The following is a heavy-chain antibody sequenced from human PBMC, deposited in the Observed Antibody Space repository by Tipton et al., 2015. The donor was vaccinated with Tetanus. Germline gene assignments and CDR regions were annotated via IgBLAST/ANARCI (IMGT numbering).Heavy chain of an antibody. J-gene: IGHJ5*02. CDR1: GYTFTSYY. Sequence: QLVQSGVEVKKPGASVKVSCKASGYTFTSYYMHWVRQAPGQGLEWMGIINPSGGSTSYAQKFQGRVTMTRDTSTSTVYMELSSLRSEDTAVYYCARVFIAVAGHNWFDPWGQGTLVTVSS. V-gene: IGHV1-46*01. CDR2: INPSGGST. CDR3: ARVFIAVAGHNWFDP. D-gene: IGHD6-19*01.